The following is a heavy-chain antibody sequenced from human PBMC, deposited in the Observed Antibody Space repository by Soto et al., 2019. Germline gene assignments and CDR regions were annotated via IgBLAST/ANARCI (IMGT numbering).Heavy chain of an antibody. CDR3: AARSGAAAGTLVY. D-gene: IGHD1-7*01. CDR2: INSGTGGST. V-gene: IGHV3-23*01. J-gene: IGHJ4*02. CDR1: GFTLSDNP. Sequence: EVQLLESGGDLVQPGGALRLSCAVSGFTLSDNPMSWVRQTPGKGLEWVSVINSGTGGSTYYADSVKGRFTISRDDSKNTLYLQMSGLRAEDTAIYYCAARSGAAAGTLVYWGRGALVSVSS.